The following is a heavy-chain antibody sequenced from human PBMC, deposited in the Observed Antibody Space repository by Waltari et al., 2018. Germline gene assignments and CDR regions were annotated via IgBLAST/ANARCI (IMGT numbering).Heavy chain of an antibody. CDR2: INHAGYT. Sequence: QVQLQQWGAGLLQSSETLSLTCAVYGGSFSGYYWGWVRQPPGKGLEWIGEINHAGYTNHSPSMRSGVTMSADTSKSQFSLKLNSGTAADTAVYYCVRLEDCTGPGGHCYSGDPFALDVWGQGTTVTVSS. CDR1: GGSFSGYY. CDR3: VRLEDCTGPGGHCYSGDPFALDV. J-gene: IGHJ6*02. V-gene: IGHV4-34*02. D-gene: IGHD2-15*01.